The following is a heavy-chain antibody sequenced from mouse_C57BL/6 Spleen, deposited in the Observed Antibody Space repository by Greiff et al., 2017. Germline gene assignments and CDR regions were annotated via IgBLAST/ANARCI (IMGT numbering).Heavy chain of an antibody. CDR1: GYTFTSYW. CDR3: ARTHYYGSSYGYFDV. CDR2: IYPSDSET. V-gene: IGHV1-61*01. D-gene: IGHD1-1*01. Sequence: QVQLQQPGAELVRPGSSVKLSCKASGYTFTSYWMDWVKQRPGQGLEWIGNIYPSDSETHYNQKFKDKATLTGDKSSSTAYMQLSSLTSEDSAVYYCARTHYYGSSYGYFDVWGTGTTVTVSS. J-gene: IGHJ1*03.